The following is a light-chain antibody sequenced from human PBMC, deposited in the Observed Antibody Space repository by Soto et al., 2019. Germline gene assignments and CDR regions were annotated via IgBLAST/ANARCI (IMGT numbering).Light chain of an antibody. CDR1: TGTVTSGHC. CDR2: DTN. CDR3: LLSQSGAVV. Sequence: QAVVTQEPSLTVSPGGTVTLTCGSSTGTVTSGHCPNWFQQRPGQAPRTLIYDTNNKHSWTPARFSGSLLGGKAALTLSGAQPEYEADYYCLLSQSGAVVFGGGAKVTVL. J-gene: IGLJ2*01. V-gene: IGLV7-46*01.